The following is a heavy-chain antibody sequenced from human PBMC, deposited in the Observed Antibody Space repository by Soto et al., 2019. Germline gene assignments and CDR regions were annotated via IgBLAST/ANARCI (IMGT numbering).Heavy chain of an antibody. J-gene: IGHJ4*02. CDR2: INGGKGNT. Sequence: ASVKVSCKASGYTFTSHGMHWVRQAPGQRLEWMGWINGGKGNTKFSQKFQGRVTITRDTSANTAYMELGSLRSEDTAVYYFAISGIAVTTAPTHYSGQAPLVTVS. D-gene: IGHD6-19*01. CDR3: AISGIAVTTAPTHY. V-gene: IGHV1-3*01. CDR1: GYTFTSHG.